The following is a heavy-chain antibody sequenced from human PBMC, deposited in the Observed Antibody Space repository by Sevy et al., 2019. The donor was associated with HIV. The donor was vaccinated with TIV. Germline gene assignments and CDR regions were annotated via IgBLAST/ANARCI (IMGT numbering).Heavy chain of an antibody. D-gene: IGHD3-22*01. CDR1: GGSVSSGSYY. CDR3: ARADGYYDSSGRELAFDI. J-gene: IGHJ3*02. Sequence: PSETLSLTCTVSGGSVSSGSYYWSWIRQPPGKGLEWIGYIYYSGSTNYNPSLKSRVTISVDTSKNQFSLKLSSVTTADTAVYYCARADGYYDSSGRELAFDIWGQGTMVTVSS. CDR2: IYYSGST. V-gene: IGHV4-61*01.